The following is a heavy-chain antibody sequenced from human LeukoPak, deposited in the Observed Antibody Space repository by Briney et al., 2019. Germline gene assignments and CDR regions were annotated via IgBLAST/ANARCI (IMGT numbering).Heavy chain of an antibody. D-gene: IGHD1-26*01. J-gene: IGHJ6*03. CDR1: GFTFSTYW. Sequence: GGSLRLSCAASGFTFSTYWMSWVRQAPGKGLEWVANIKQDGSEKNYVDSVKGRFTISRDNAKNSLYLQMNSLTAEDTAVYYCARNPPGIVGAPTHYCYYMDVWGRGTTVTISS. CDR2: IKQDGSEK. V-gene: IGHV3-7*01. CDR3: ARNPPGIVGAPTHYCYYMDV.